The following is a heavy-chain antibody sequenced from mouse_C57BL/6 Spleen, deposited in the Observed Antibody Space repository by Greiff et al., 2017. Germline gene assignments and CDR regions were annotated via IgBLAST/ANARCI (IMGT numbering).Heavy chain of an antibody. Sequence: QVQLQQPGAELVKPGASVKLSCKASGYTFTSYWMQWVKQRPGQGLEWIGEIDPSDSYTNYNHKFKGKATLTVDTSSSTAYMQLSSLTAEDSAGYYCALYGPRGDWGQGTTLTVSS. CDR3: ALYGPRGD. CDR1: GYTFTSYW. V-gene: IGHV1-50*01. J-gene: IGHJ2*01. CDR2: IDPSDSYT. D-gene: IGHD1-1*01.